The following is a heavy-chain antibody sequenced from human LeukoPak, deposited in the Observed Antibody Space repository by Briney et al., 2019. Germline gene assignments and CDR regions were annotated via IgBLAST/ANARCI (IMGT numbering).Heavy chain of an antibody. CDR3: ARNSGYDSIHFDY. CDR1: GGSISSGGYY. Sequence: SETLSLTCTVSGGSISSGGYYWSWIRQHPGKGLEWIGYIYYSGSTNYNPSLKSRVTISVDTSKNQFSLKLSSVTAADTAVYYCARNSGYDSIHFDYWGQGTLVTVSS. CDR2: IYYSGST. J-gene: IGHJ4*02. D-gene: IGHD5-12*01. V-gene: IGHV4-61*08.